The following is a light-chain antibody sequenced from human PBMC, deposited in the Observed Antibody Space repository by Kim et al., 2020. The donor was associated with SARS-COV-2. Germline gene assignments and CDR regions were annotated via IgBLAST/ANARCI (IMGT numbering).Light chain of an antibody. CDR2: GAS. CDR1: QSVSSN. Sequence: EIVMTQSPATLSVSPGERATLSCRASQSVSSNLAWYQQKPGQAPRLLIYGASTRATGIPSRFSGSGSGTEFTLTISSLQSEDFAVYSCEQYKNWPYTFGQGTKLEI. J-gene: IGKJ2*01. CDR3: EQYKNWPYT. V-gene: IGKV3-15*01.